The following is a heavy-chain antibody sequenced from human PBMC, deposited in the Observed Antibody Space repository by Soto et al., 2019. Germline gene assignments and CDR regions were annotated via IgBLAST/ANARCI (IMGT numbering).Heavy chain of an antibody. J-gene: IGHJ5*01. V-gene: IGHV5-51*01. CDR1: GYSFNSYW. CDR3: ARVVYNSGIGYFDP. D-gene: IGHD6-25*01. Sequence: GESLKISCKGSGYSFNSYWIGWVRQMPGKGLEWMGIIHPGDSDVRYSPSFHGQVTFSADKSISTAFLQWSSLKASDTAIYYCARVVYNSGIGYFDPWGQGTLVTVSS. CDR2: IHPGDSDV.